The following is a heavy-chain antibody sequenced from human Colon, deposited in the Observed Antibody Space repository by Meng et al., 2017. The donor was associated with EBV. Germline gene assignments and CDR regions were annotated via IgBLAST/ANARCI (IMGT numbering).Heavy chain of an antibody. V-gene: IGHV3-53*01. D-gene: IGHD4-17*01. CDR1: GFTVSSNY. J-gene: IGHJ4*02. CDR2: IYSGGGT. Sequence: VRLVGSGGGLIQPGGSLGLSCAAVGFTVSSNYMTWVRQAPGKGLEWVSVIYSGGGTYLADSVKGRFTISRDNSKNTLYLQMNSLRAEDTAVYYCARYGDYAPKDWGQGTLVTVSS. CDR3: ARYGDYAPKD.